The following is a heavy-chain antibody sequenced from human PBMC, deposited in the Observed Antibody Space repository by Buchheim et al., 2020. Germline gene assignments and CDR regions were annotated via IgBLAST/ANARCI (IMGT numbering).Heavy chain of an antibody. CDR1: GGTFSSYA. CDR3: ARDRGGIAVAGPGGFQH. J-gene: IGHJ1*01. V-gene: IGHV1-69*06. Sequence: QVQLVQSGAEVKKPGSSVKVSCKASGGTFSSYAISWVRQAPGQGLEWMGGILPIFGTANYAPQFQGRVTITADTSTSTAYMELSSLRSEDTAVYYCARDRGGIAVAGPGGFQHWGQGTL. D-gene: IGHD6-19*01. CDR2: ILPIFGTA.